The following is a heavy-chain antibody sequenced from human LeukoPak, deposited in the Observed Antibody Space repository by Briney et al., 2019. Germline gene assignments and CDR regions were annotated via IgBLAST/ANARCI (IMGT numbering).Heavy chain of an antibody. CDR2: IYTSGST. Sequence: SQTLSLTCTVSGGSISSGSYYWSWIWQPAGKGLEWIGRIYTSGSTNYNPSLKSRVTISVDTSKNQFSLKLSSVTAADTAVYYCARDGSGRYSWFDPWGQGTLVTVSS. J-gene: IGHJ5*02. CDR1: GGSISSGSYY. CDR3: ARDGSGRYSWFDP. V-gene: IGHV4-61*02. D-gene: IGHD3-10*01.